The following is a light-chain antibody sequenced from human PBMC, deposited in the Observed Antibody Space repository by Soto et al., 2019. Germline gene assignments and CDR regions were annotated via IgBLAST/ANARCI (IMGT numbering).Light chain of an antibody. CDR1: QSISSTY. V-gene: IGKV3D-20*02. Sequence: EIVLTQSPATLSSSPGERATLSCRASQSISSTYLGWYQQKPGQAPRLLIYGTFSRATGIPDRFSGSGSGTEFTLTISSLGPEDFAVYYCQQRSKWPPITFGQGTRLEIK. J-gene: IGKJ5*01. CDR3: QQRSKWPPIT. CDR2: GTF.